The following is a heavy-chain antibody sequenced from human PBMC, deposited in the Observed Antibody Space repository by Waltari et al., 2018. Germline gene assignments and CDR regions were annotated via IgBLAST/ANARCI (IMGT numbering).Heavy chain of an antibody. CDR1: GGSISSSSYY. D-gene: IGHD3-3*01. CDR2: IYYSGST. CDR3: ASHHRPRFLEWLFLYYFDY. Sequence: QLQLQESGPGLVKPSETLSLTCTVSGGSISSSSYYWGWIRQPTGKGLEWIGSIYYSGSTYYHPSLKSRVTISVDTSKNQFSLTLSSVTAADTAVYYCASHHRPRFLEWLFLYYFDYWGQGTLVTVSS. V-gene: IGHV4-39*01. J-gene: IGHJ4*02.